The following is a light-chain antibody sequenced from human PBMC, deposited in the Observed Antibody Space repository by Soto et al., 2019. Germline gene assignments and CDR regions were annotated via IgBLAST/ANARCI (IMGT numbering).Light chain of an antibody. CDR3: SSYTRSSTVV. Sequence: QSVLTQPASVSGSPGQSITISCTGTSSDVGAYSYVSWFQQHPGKAPNLMIYEVSNRPSGVSNRFSGSKSGNTASLTISGLQAEDEADYYCSSYTRSSTVVFGGGTKVTVL. V-gene: IGLV2-14*01. CDR2: EVS. CDR1: SSDVGAYSY. J-gene: IGLJ2*01.